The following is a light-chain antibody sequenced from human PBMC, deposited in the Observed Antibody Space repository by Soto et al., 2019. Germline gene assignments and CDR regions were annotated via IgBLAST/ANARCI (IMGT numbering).Light chain of an antibody. Sequence: ETVLTQSPGTLSLSPGERATLSCRASQSVWGSLLAWYQHKPGQTPRLLIYGASSRATGIPDRFGGSGSGAYFSLTMGRLEPDDFAVYDWQQYGSRWTFGQGTKVEIK. CDR2: GAS. J-gene: IGKJ1*01. CDR3: QQYGSRWT. V-gene: IGKV3-20*01. CDR1: QSVWGSL.